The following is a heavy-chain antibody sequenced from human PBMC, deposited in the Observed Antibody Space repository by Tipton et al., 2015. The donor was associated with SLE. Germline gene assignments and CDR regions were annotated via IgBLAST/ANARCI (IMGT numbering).Heavy chain of an antibody. V-gene: IGHV5-51*01. CDR3: ARQGPEDVDL. CDR2: IYPGDSDT. CDR1: GYIFTSYW. Sequence: VQLVQSGAEVKKPGESLKISCKGSGYIFTSYWIGWVRQMPGKGLEWMGIIYPGDSDTRYSPSFEGQVTISVDKSLSTAYLQWTNLRASDTAMYYCARQGPEDVDLWDRGTLVTVSS. J-gene: IGHJ2*01.